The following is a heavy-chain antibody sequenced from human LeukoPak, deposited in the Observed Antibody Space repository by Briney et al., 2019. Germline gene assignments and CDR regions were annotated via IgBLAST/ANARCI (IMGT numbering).Heavy chain of an antibody. CDR1: GGSLIGGSYY. CDR3: ARLRWFCRSVNCYVIDY. CDR2: IYYSGTT. D-gene: IGHD2-2*01. V-gene: IGHV4-39*01. Sequence: PSETLSLTCTVCGGSLIGGSYYWGGLREPRGKGLEGIGSIYYSGTTYYNPSLKSRATISIDTPKYKFSLQLNSVTAADTAVYYCARLRWFCRSVNCYVIDYWGQGTLVTVSS. J-gene: IGHJ4*02.